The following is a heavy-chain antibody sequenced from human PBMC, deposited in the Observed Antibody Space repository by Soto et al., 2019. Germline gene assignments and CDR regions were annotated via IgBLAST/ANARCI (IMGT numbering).Heavy chain of an antibody. CDR1: GFTFSSYS. Sequence: KPGGSLRLSCAASGFTFSSYSMNWVRHAPGKGLEWVSSISSSISYIYYADSVKGRFTISRDNAKNSLYLQMNSLRAEDTAVYYCARDRYDSSDLPPYVWGQGTKVTVSS. J-gene: IGHJ6*02. V-gene: IGHV3-21*01. CDR2: ISSSISYI. CDR3: ARDRYDSSDLPPYV. D-gene: IGHD3-22*01.